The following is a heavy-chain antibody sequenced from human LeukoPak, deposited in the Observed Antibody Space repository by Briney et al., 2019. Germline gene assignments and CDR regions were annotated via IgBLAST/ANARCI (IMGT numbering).Heavy chain of an antibody. J-gene: IGHJ4*02. V-gene: IGHV3-21*01. Sequence: GGSLRLSCAASGFTFSSYGMNWVRQAPGKGLEWVSSISSSSSYIYYADSVKGRFTISRDNAKNSLYLQMSSLRAEDTAVYYCARARGRYDILTGPSPQDYWGQGTLVTVSS. D-gene: IGHD3-9*01. CDR2: ISSSSSYI. CDR1: GFTFSSYG. CDR3: ARARGRYDILTGPSPQDY.